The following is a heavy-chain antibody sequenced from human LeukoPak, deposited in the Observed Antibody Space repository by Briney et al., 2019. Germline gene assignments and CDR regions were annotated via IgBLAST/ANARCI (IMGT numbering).Heavy chain of an antibody. CDR1: GGTFSSYA. V-gene: IGHV1-69*06. Sequence: SVKVSCKASGGTFSSYAISWVRQAPGQGLEWMGGIIPIFGTANYAQKFQGRVTITADKSTSTAYMELSSLRSEDTAVYYCARDIAAAGNYYMDVWGKGTTVTVSS. CDR2: IIPIFGTA. J-gene: IGHJ6*03. CDR3: ARDIAAAGNYYMDV. D-gene: IGHD6-13*01.